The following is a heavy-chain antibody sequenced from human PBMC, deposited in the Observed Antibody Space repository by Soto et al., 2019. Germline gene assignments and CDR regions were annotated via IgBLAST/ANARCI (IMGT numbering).Heavy chain of an antibody. CDR3: AKDTYETCEGHFDY. D-gene: IGHD2-21*01. Sequence: PGGSLRLSCAASGFIFSTYAMSWVRQAPGKGLEWVSAISSSGGRTDYADSVKGRFTISRDNSKRTLYLQINRLRAEDTAVYYCAKDTYETCEGHFDYWGQGTLVTVSS. V-gene: IGHV3-23*01. J-gene: IGHJ4*02. CDR1: GFIFSTYA. CDR2: ISSSGGRT.